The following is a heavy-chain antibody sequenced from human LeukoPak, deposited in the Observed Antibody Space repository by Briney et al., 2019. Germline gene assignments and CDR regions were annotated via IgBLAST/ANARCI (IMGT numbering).Heavy chain of an antibody. CDR3: ARDSSGYSSSAGSYGMDV. CDR2: IYYSGST. V-gene: IGHV4-31*03. D-gene: IGHD6-13*01. Sequence: SATLSLTCTVSGGSISSGGYYWSWIRQHPGKGLEWIGYIYYSGSTYYNPSLKSRVTISVDTSKNQFSLKLSSVTAADTAVYYCARDSSGYSSSAGSYGMDVWGQGTTVTVSS. J-gene: IGHJ6*02. CDR1: GGSISSGGYY.